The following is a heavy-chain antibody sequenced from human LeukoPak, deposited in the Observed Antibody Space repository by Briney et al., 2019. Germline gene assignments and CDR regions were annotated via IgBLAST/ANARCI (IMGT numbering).Heavy chain of an antibody. Sequence: GGSLRLSCAASGFRFSGYAMTWVRQAPGKRLEWVSVISDSGTDTYYADSVKGRFTISRDNSKTTVYLQMNSLRAEDTAVYYCARARSYYYGLDVWGQGTTVTVSS. CDR3: ARARSYYYGLDV. CDR2: ISDSGTDT. CDR1: GFRFSGYA. J-gene: IGHJ6*02. V-gene: IGHV3-23*01.